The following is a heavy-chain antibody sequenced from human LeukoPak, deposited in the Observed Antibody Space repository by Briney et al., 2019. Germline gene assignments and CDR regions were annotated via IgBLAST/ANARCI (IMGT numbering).Heavy chain of an antibody. J-gene: IGHJ5*02. Sequence: SETLSLTCTVSGGSISSYYWSWIRQPAGKGLEWIGRIYTSGSTNYNPSLESRVTMSVDTSKNQFSLKLSSVTAVDTAVYYCARVSSRGRYCSGGSCFGDWFDPWGQGTLVTVSS. CDR1: GGSISSYY. V-gene: IGHV4-4*07. CDR3: ARVSSRGRYCSGGSCFGDWFDP. D-gene: IGHD2-15*01. CDR2: IYTSGST.